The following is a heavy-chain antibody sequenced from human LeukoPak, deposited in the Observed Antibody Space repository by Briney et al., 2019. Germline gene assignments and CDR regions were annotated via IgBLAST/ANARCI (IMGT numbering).Heavy chain of an antibody. D-gene: IGHD5-18*01. J-gene: IGHJ6*03. CDR2: IRYDGSKI. CDR1: GFTFSSYG. CDR3: ARDRREIQVWPREYYYYYMDV. V-gene: IGHV3-30*02. Sequence: GGSLRLSCAASGFTFSSYGMHWVRQAPGKGLEWVAFIRYDGSKIYYADSVKGRFTISRDSAKNLLYLQMNSLRAEDTAVYYCARDRREIQVWPREYYYYYMDVWGKGTTVTISS.